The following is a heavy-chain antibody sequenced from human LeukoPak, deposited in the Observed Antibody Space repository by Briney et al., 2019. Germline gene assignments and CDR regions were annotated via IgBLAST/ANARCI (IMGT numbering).Heavy chain of an antibody. J-gene: IGHJ6*02. Sequence: GGSLRLSCAASGFTFGSYGMHWVRQAPGKGLEWVAVIWYDGSNKYYADSVKGRFTISRDNSKNTLYLQMNSLRAEDTAVYYCARAVSSGSYYYYYYGMDVWGQGTTVTVSS. CDR2: IWYDGSNK. V-gene: IGHV3-33*01. CDR3: ARAVSSGSYYYYYYGMDV. CDR1: GFTFGSYG. D-gene: IGHD3-10*01.